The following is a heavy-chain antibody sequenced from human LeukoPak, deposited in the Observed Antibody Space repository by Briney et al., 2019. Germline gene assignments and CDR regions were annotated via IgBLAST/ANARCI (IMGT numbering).Heavy chain of an antibody. J-gene: IGHJ5*02. CDR3: ARGGYYGSGNDFRFDP. Sequence: KPSETLSLTCSVSGDSISNFYWSWIRQPPGKGLEWIGYIYYSGSTNYKPSLKSRVTISVDTSKNQFSLKLSSVTAADTAVYYCARGGYYGSGNDFRFDPWGQGTLVTVSS. D-gene: IGHD3-10*01. CDR1: GDSISNFY. CDR2: IYYSGST. V-gene: IGHV4-59*01.